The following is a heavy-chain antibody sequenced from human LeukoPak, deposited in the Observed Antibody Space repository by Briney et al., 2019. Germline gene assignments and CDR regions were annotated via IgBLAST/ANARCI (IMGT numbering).Heavy chain of an antibody. Sequence: ASVKVSCKASGYTFTSYGISWVRQAPGQGLEWMGWISAYNGNTNYAQKFQGRVTITADESTSTAYMELSSLRSEDTAVYYCARSNSMIVVVTPWDAFDIWGQGTVVTVSS. D-gene: IGHD3-22*01. CDR1: GYTFTSYG. J-gene: IGHJ3*02. CDR2: ISAYNGNT. V-gene: IGHV1-18*01. CDR3: ARSNSMIVVVTPWDAFDI.